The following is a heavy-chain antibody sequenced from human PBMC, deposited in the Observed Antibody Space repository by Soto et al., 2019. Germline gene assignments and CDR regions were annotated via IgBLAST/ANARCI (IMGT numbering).Heavy chain of an antibody. Sequence: GGSLRLSCAASGFTFSSYGMHWVRQAPGKGLEWVAVISYDGSNKYYADSVKGRCTISRDNSKNTLYLQMNSLRAEDTAVYYCAKGPTRSSWYIGYYYYCMDVWGQGTTVTVSS. CDR3: AKGPTRSSWYIGYYYYCMDV. V-gene: IGHV3-30*18. CDR1: GFTFSSYG. D-gene: IGHD6-13*01. J-gene: IGHJ6*02. CDR2: ISYDGSNK.